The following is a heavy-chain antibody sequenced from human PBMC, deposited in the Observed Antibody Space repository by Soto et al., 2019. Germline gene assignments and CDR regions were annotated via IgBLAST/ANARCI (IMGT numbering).Heavy chain of an antibody. CDR1: GFTFSSYA. V-gene: IGHV3-30-3*01. D-gene: IGHD2-15*01. Sequence: QVQLVESGGGVVQPGRSLRLSCAASGFTFSSYAMHWVRQAPGKGLEWVAVISYDGSNKYYADSVKGRFTISRDNSKNPPFLQMNILRPADPAVYYCATFKAFSGGSFYSSFAYWRQSTLFTVSS. J-gene: IGHJ4*02. CDR2: ISYDGSNK. CDR3: ATFKAFSGGSFYSSFAY.